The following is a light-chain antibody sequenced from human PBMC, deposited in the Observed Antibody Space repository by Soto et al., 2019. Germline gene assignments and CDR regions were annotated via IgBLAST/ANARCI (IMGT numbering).Light chain of an antibody. J-gene: IGKJ2*01. V-gene: IGKV1-9*01. CDR2: AAS. CDR3: QQLNSYPLT. Sequence: IQLTQSPSSLSASVGDRFTITCRASQGISSYLAWYQHKPGKAPKLLIYAASTLQSGVPSRFSGSVSGTDFTLTISSRQPEDFATYYCQQLNSYPLTVGQGTKLEI. CDR1: QGISSY.